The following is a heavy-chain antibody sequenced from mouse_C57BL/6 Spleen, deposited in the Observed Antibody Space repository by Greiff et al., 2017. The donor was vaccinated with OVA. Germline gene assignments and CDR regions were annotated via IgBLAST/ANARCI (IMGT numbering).Heavy chain of an antibody. CDR3: ARQGGDGYYDWYFDV. V-gene: IGHV5-12*01. Sequence: EVKLQESGGGLVQPGGSLKLSCAASGFTFSDYYMYWVRQTPEKRLEWVAYISNGGGSTYYPDTVKGRFTISRDNAKNTLYLQMSRLKSEDTAMYYCARQGGDGYYDWYFDVWGTGTTVTVSS. J-gene: IGHJ1*03. D-gene: IGHD2-3*01. CDR2: ISNGGGST. CDR1: GFTFSDYY.